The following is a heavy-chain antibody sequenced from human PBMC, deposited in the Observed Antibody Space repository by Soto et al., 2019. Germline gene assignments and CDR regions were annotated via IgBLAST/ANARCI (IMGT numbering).Heavy chain of an antibody. Sequence: NPSETLSLTCTASGGSISSSSYYWGWIRQPPGKGLEWIGSIYYSGSTYYKTYLKSRVTISVDTSKNQFSLKLSSVTAADTAVYYCARQGEKAAAELPDYYGMDVWGQGTTVTVSS. V-gene: IGHV4-39*01. D-gene: IGHD6-13*01. CDR3: ARQGEKAAAELPDYYGMDV. CDR1: GGSISSSSYY. J-gene: IGHJ6*02. CDR2: IYYSGST.